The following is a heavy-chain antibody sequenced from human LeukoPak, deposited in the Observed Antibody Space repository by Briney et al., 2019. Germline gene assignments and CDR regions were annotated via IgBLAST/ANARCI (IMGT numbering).Heavy chain of an antibody. CDR3: AKDGSSLRVGSLQGYFDY. J-gene: IGHJ4*02. CDR2: ISGSGGST. CDR1: GFTFSSYA. Sequence: GGSLRLSCAASGFTFSSYAMSWVRQAPGKGLEWVSAISGSGGSTYYADSVKGRFTISRDNSKNTLYLQMNSLRAEDTAVYYCAKDGSSLRVGSLQGYFDYWGQGTLVTVSS. V-gene: IGHV3-23*01. D-gene: IGHD6-6*01.